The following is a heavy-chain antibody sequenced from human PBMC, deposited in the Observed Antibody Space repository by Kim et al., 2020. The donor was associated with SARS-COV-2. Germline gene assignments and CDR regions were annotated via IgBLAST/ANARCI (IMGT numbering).Heavy chain of an antibody. V-gene: IGHV3-30*04. Sequence: GGSLRLSCAASGFTFSSYAMHWVRQAPGKGLECVAVISYDKNNKYYADSVKGRFTISKDNSKNTLYLQMNSLRAEDTAVYYCARDLFRYSSGEYFQHWGQGTLVTVSS. J-gene: IGHJ1*01. CDR2: ISYDKNNK. CDR1: GFTFSSYA. CDR3: ARDLFRYSSGEYFQH. D-gene: IGHD6-19*01.